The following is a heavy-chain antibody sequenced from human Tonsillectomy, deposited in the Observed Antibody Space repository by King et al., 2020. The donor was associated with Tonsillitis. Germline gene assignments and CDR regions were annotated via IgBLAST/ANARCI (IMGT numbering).Heavy chain of an antibody. CDR2: IYTSGST. Sequence: VQRQESGPGLVKPSQTLSLTCSVSGGSITSGSYYWTWIRQPAGKGLEWIGRIYTSGSTTYNPSLESRVTMSVDTSKNQFSLKLSSVTAADTAVYYCARGGDILTGGSLFDPWGQGTLVTVSS. CDR1: GGSITSGSYY. D-gene: IGHD3-9*01. V-gene: IGHV4-61*02. CDR3: ARGGDILTGGSLFDP. J-gene: IGHJ5*02.